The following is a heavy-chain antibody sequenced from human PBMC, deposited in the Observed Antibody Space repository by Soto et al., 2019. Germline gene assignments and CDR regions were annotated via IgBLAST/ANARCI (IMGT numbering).Heavy chain of an antibody. CDR3: VSQRATVPTQAYFDY. D-gene: IGHD5-12*01. J-gene: IGHJ4*02. V-gene: IGHV4-39*01. Sequence: PSATRSLTCTVSGGSFTNSSYYGVWIRQSPGNVLEWIGSVYYRGRSYSKSSVKSRVTISVDTSKNRFALSLNSVTASDTAVYFCVSQRATVPTQAYFDYWGPGALVTVSS. CDR1: GGSFTNSSYY. CDR2: VYYRGRS.